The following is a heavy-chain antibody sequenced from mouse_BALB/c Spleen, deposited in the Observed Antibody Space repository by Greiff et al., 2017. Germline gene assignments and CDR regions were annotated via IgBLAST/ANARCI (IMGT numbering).Heavy chain of an antibody. CDR2: ISNGGGST. CDR1: GFTFSSYT. CDR3: ARHGSRFAY. V-gene: IGHV5-12-2*01. J-gene: IGHJ3*01. Sequence: DVKLVESGGGLVQPGGSLKLSCAASGFTFSSYTMSWVRQTPEKRLEWVAYISNGGGSTYYPDTVKGRFTISRDNAKNTLYLQMSSLKSEDTAMYYCARHGSRFAYWGQGTLVTVSA.